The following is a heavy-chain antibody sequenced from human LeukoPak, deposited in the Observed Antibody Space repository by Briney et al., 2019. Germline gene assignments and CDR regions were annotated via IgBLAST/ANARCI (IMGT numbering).Heavy chain of an antibody. CDR3: ARGGIATPGVGGYFDY. D-gene: IGHD6-13*01. Sequence: SETLSLTCAVSDFSISTGYYWGWIRQPPGKGLEWIGSIYHSGSTHYNPSLKSRVTISEDTSKSQFSLKLSAVTAADTALYYCARGGIATPGVGGYFDYWGQGIFVTVSS. CDR2: IYHSGST. V-gene: IGHV4-38-2*01. CDR1: DFSISTGYY. J-gene: IGHJ4*02.